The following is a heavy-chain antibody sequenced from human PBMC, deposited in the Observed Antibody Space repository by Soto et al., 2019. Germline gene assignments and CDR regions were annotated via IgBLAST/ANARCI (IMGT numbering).Heavy chain of an antibody. CDR3: ARVERGTATTVVDAFDI. V-gene: IGHV4-34*01. Sequence: QVQLQQWGAGLLKPSETLSLTCAVYGGFVSSGSYYWSWIRQPPGKGLEWMGEMSHSGGTHFNPSLKSRVTISVVTSMNQFSLKMSSVTAADMALYYCARVERGTATTVVDAFDIWGPGTMVTVSS. D-gene: IGHD1-1*01. J-gene: IGHJ3*02. CDR1: GGFVSSGSYY. CDR2: MSHSGGT.